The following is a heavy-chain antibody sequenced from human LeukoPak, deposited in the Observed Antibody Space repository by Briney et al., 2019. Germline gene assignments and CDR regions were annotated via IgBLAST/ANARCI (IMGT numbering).Heavy chain of an antibody. D-gene: IGHD6-19*01. CDR2: INPNSGGT. J-gene: IGHJ4*02. CDR1: GYTFTGYY. CDR3: ARAYRDIAVAGT. V-gene: IGHV1-2*02. Sequence: ASVKVSCKASGYTFTGYYMHWVRQAPGQGLEWMGWINPNSGGTNYAQKFQGRVTMTRDTSISTAYMELSWLRSDDTAVYYCARAYRDIAVAGTWGQGTLVTVSS.